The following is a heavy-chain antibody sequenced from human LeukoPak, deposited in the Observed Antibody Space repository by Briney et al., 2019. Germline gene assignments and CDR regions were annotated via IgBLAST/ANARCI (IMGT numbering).Heavy chain of an antibody. Sequence: PGRSLRLSCAASGFTFDDYAMHWVRQAPGKGLEWVSGISWNSGSIGYADSVKGRFTISRGNAKNSLYLQMNSLRAEDTALYYCAKGTGDHWYFDLWGRGTLVTVSS. D-gene: IGHD7-27*01. CDR1: GFTFDDYA. CDR3: AKGTGDHWYFDL. CDR2: ISWNSGSI. V-gene: IGHV3-9*01. J-gene: IGHJ2*01.